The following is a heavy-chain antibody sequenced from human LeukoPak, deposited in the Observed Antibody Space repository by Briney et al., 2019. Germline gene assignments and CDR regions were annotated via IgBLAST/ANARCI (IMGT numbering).Heavy chain of an antibody. J-gene: IGHJ4*02. D-gene: IGHD3-22*01. Sequence: GESLKISCKGSGYSSTSYWIGWVRQMPGKGLEWMGIIYPGDSDTRYSPSFQGQVTISADKSISTAYLQWSSLKASDTAMYYCARLEYYYDSSGYYFDYWGQGTLVTVSS. V-gene: IGHV5-51*01. CDR1: GYSSTSYW. CDR2: IYPGDSDT. CDR3: ARLEYYYDSSGYYFDY.